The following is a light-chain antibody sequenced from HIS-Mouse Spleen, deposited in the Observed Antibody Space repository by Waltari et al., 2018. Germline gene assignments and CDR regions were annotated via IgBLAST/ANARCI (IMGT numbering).Light chain of an antibody. J-gene: IGLJ3*02. Sequence: QSALTQPRSVSGSPGPSVTISCTGTSSAVGGYNHVPWYQQHPGKAPKLMIYDVSKRPSGVPDRFSGSKSGNTASLTISGLQAEDEADYYCCSYAGSYTWVFGGGTKLTVL. CDR2: DVS. CDR1: SSAVGGYNH. CDR3: CSYAGSYTWV. V-gene: IGLV2-11*01.